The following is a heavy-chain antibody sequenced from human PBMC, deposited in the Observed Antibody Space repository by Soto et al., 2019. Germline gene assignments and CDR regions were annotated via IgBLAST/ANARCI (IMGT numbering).Heavy chain of an antibody. Sequence: GGSLRLSCAASGFIFTSYSIHWVRQAPGKGLEWVSSISSSSSYIYYADSVKGRFTISRDNAKNSLYLQMSSLRAEDTAVYYCARDSGSSSDYYGMDVWGQGTTVTVSS. CDR3: ARDSGSSSDYYGMDV. D-gene: IGHD6-13*01. CDR1: GFIFTSYS. V-gene: IGHV3-21*01. J-gene: IGHJ6*02. CDR2: ISSSSSYI.